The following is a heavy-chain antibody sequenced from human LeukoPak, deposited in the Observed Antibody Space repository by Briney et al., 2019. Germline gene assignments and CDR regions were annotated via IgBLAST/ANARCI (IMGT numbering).Heavy chain of an antibody. CDR3: ARKDGQNYDSSGYYDY. D-gene: IGHD3-22*01. Sequence: SVKVSCKASGGTFSSYAISWVRQAPGQGLEWMGGIIPIFGTANYAQKFQGRVTITADESTSTAYMELSSLRSEDTAVYYCARKDGQNYDSSGYYDYWGQGTPVTVSS. CDR2: IIPIFGTA. CDR1: GGTFSSYA. J-gene: IGHJ4*02. V-gene: IGHV1-69*13.